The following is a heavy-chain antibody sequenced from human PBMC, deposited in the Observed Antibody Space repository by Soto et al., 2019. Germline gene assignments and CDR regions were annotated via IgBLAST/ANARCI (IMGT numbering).Heavy chain of an antibody. CDR3: AREEGNYYDSSGYYDY. Sequence: GGSLRLSCAASGFTFSSYWMSWVRQAPGKGLEWVANIKQDGSEKYYVDSVKGRFTISRDNAKNSLYLQMNSLRAEDTAVYYCAREEGNYYDSSGYYDYWGQGTLVTVSS. CDR1: GFTFSSYW. V-gene: IGHV3-7*05. D-gene: IGHD3-22*01. CDR2: IKQDGSEK. J-gene: IGHJ4*02.